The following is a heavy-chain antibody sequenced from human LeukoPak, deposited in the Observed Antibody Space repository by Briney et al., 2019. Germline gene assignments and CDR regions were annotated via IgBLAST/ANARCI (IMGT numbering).Heavy chain of an antibody. CDR2: ISYDGSNK. V-gene: IGHV3-30*03. Sequence: GGSLRLSCAASGFTFSSYGMHWVRQAPGKGLEWVAVISYDGSNKYYADSVKGRFTISRDNSKDTLYLQMNSLRAEDTAVYYCAIVPDYYDSSGHNYWGQGTLVTVSS. CDR1: GFTFSSYG. D-gene: IGHD3-22*01. CDR3: AIVPDYYDSSGHNY. J-gene: IGHJ4*02.